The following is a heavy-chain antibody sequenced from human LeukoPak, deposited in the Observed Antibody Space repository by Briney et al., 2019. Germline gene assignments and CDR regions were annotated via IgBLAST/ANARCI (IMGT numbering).Heavy chain of an antibody. CDR2: IYTSGST. V-gene: IGHV4-61*02. Sequence: PSQTLPLTCTVSGGSISSGSYYWSWIRQPAGKGLEWIGRIYTSGSTNYNPSLKSRVTISVDTSKNQFSLKLSSVTAADTAVYYCARAPYDSSGYLPFDYWGQGTLVTVSS. D-gene: IGHD3-22*01. CDR1: GGSISSGSYY. CDR3: ARAPYDSSGYLPFDY. J-gene: IGHJ4*02.